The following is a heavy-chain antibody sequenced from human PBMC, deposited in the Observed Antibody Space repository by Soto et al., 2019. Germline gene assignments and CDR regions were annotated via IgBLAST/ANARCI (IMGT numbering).Heavy chain of an antibody. CDR1: GYTFTSYY. Sequence: ASVKVSCKASGYTFTSYYMHWVRQAPGQGLEWMGIINPSGGSTSYAQKFQGRVTMTRDTSTSTVYMELSSLRSEDTAVYYCARARIVVVAATPIHYYGMDVWGQGTTVTV. V-gene: IGHV1-46*01. J-gene: IGHJ6*02. CDR3: ARARIVVVAATPIHYYGMDV. CDR2: INPSGGST. D-gene: IGHD2-15*01.